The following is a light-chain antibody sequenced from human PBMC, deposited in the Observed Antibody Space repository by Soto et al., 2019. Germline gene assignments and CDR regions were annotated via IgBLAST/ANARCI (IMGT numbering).Light chain of an antibody. CDR1: QSISDY. V-gene: IGKV1-5*03. Sequence: DIQMTQSPSTLSASVGDRVTITCRASQSISDYLAWYQQKPGKAPKLLMYKASTLESGVPSRFSGSGSGTEFTLTISSLQPDDFATYFCQHYNSYWTFGQGNKWIS. CDR2: KAS. J-gene: IGKJ1*01. CDR3: QHYNSYWT.